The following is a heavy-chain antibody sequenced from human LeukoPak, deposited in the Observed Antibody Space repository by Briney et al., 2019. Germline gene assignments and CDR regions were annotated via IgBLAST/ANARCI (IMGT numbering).Heavy chain of an antibody. Sequence: GGSLRLSCAASGFTFSSYSMNWVRQAPGKGLEWVSYISSSSSTIYYADSVKGRFTIPRDNAKNSLYLQMNSLRDEDTAVYYCARVLDTAMNYYYGMDVWGQGTTVTVSS. CDR3: ARVLDTAMNYYYGMDV. D-gene: IGHD5-18*01. V-gene: IGHV3-48*02. J-gene: IGHJ6*02. CDR1: GFTFSSYS. CDR2: ISSSSSTI.